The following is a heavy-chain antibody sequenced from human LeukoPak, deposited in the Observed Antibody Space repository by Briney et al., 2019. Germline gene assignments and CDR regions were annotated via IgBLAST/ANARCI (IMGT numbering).Heavy chain of an antibody. CDR3: ARVGGTNYYYYGMDV. Sequence: SETLSLTCTVSGGSISSYYWSWIRQPPGKGLEWIGYIYYSGSTNYNPSLKSRVTISVDTSKNQFSLKLSSVTAADTAVYYCARVGGTNYYYYGMDVWGQGATVTVSS. CDR2: IYYSGST. CDR1: GGSISSYY. D-gene: IGHD1-26*01. V-gene: IGHV4-59*01. J-gene: IGHJ6*02.